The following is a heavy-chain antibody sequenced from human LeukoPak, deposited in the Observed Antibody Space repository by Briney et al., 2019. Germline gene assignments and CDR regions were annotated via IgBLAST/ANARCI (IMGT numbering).Heavy chain of an antibody. CDR3: ARDRDGYNAFDY. CDR1: GVSISSGDYY. D-gene: IGHD5-24*01. CDR2: IYYSGST. V-gene: IGHV4-30-4*08. J-gene: IGHJ4*02. Sequence: PSETLSLTCNVSGVSISSGDYYWSWIRQPPGMGLEWIGYIYYSGSTYYNPSLKSRVTISVDTSKDQFSLKLNSVTAADTAVYYCARDRDGYNAFDYWGQGTLVTVSS.